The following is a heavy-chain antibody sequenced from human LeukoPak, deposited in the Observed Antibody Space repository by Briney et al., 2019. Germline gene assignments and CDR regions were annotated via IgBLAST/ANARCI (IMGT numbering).Heavy chain of an antibody. V-gene: IGHV3-53*01. CDR2: IYSDGST. D-gene: IGHD6-25*01. CDR1: GFTFSSNY. J-gene: IGHJ4*02. Sequence: GGSLRLSCTASGFTFSSNYMNWVRQAPGKGLEWVSGIYSDGSTYYSDAVKGRFTISIDNAKNTPYLQMTSLRDADTAVYYCARGAATGCFDYWGQGTLVTVSS. CDR3: ARGAATGCFDY.